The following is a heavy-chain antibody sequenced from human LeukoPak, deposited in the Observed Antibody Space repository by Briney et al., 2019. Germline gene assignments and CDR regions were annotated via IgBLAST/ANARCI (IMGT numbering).Heavy chain of an antibody. V-gene: IGHV4-31*03. CDR2: IYFSGNT. J-gene: IGHJ3*02. Sequence: SETLSLTCTVSGGSISSSGNYWNWIRHYPGKGLEWIGYIYFSGNTYYNPSLKSRVTISVDTSKNQFSLKLSSVTAADTAVYYCARLSLLVAPGAFDIWGQGTMVTVSS. CDR3: ARLSLLVAPGAFDI. CDR1: GGSISSSGNY. D-gene: IGHD5-12*01.